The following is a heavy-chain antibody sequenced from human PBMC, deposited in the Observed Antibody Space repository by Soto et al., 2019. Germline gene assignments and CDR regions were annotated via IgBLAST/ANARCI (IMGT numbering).Heavy chain of an antibody. CDR3: TRDVTTGSVHFDL. Sequence: QVQLVQSGADMKKPGASVKISCKASGYSFIDYYVHWVRQAPGQGPEWMGIVNPGGGNTFYSQKFQGRVTMTRDTSTSTVYMELSSLRFEDTAVYYCTRDVTTGSVHFDLWGQGTLVTFSS. V-gene: IGHV1-46*03. CDR2: VNPGGGNT. CDR1: GYSFIDYY. D-gene: IGHD1-1*01. J-gene: IGHJ4*02.